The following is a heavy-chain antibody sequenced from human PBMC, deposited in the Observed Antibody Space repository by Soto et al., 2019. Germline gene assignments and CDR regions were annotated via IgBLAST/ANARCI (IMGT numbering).Heavy chain of an antibody. V-gene: IGHV4-59*01. Sequence: QVQLQESGPGLVKPSETLSLTCTVSGGSISSYYWSWIRQPPGKGLEWIGYIYYSGSTNYNPSLKSRVTISVDTSTNQFSLRLSSVTAADTAVYYCARGRGGWFITQLLKAFDIWGQGTMVTVSS. CDR2: IYYSGST. CDR1: GGSISSYY. D-gene: IGHD2-2*01. J-gene: IGHJ3*02. CDR3: ARGRGGWFITQLLKAFDI.